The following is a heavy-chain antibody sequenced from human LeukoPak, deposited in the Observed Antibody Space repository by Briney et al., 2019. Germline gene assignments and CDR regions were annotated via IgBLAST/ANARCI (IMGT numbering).Heavy chain of an antibody. V-gene: IGHV3-23*01. CDR1: GFTFSSYA. CDR3: XXXRPSGYSYVGY. J-gene: IGHJ4*02. Sequence: PGGSLRLSCAASGFTFSSYAMSWVRQAPGKGLEWVSAISGSGGSTYYADSVKGRFTISRDNSKNTLYLQMNSLRAEDTAVYYXXXXRPSGYSYVGYWGQGTLVTVSS. D-gene: IGHD5-18*01. CDR2: ISGSGGST.